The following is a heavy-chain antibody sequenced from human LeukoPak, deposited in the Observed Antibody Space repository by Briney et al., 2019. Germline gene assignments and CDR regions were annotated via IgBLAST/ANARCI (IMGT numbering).Heavy chain of an antibody. CDR1: GDSVSSNSAA. J-gene: IGHJ6*02. Sequence: SQTLSLTCAISGDSVSSNSAAWNWIRQSPSRGLEWLGRAYYRSKWYNDYAVSVKSRITINPDTSKNQFSLQLNSVTPEDTAVYYCATSNWEYYYYGMDVWGQGTTVTVSS. CDR2: AYYRSKWYN. D-gene: IGHD7-27*01. V-gene: IGHV6-1*01. CDR3: ATSNWEYYYYGMDV.